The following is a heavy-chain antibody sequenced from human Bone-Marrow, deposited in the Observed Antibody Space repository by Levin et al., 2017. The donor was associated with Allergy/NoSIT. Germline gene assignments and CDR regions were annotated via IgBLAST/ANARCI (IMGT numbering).Heavy chain of an antibody. CDR3: ARAPRDYYYYYAMDV. Sequence: SQTLSLTCTVSGGSVNTPEYYWSWIRQPPGKGLEWIGYIYYSGHTRNNPSLKSRVTISLDVSKNRFSLNLISVTAADTAIYYCARAPRDYYYYYAMDVWGQGTTVTVS. CDR1: GGSVNTPEYY. J-gene: IGHJ6*02. V-gene: IGHV4-61*08. CDR2: IYYSGHT.